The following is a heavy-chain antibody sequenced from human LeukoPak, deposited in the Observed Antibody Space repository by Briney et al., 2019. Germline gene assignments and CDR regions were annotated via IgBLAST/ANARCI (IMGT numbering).Heavy chain of an antibody. Sequence: PSETLSLTCTVSGGSISSGDYYWSWIRQPPGKGLEWIGYIYYSGSTYYNPSLKSRVTISVDTSKNQFFLKLSSVTAADTAMYYCARHLKIWVAHHDAFDVWSQGTMVTVSS. CDR3: ARHLKIWVAHHDAFDV. CDR1: GGSISSGDYY. J-gene: IGHJ3*01. V-gene: IGHV4-30-4*08. CDR2: IYYSGST. D-gene: IGHD5-12*01.